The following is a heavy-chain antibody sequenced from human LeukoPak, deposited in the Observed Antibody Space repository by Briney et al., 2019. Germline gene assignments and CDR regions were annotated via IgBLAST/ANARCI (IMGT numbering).Heavy chain of an antibody. CDR1: GFSLSVLS. CDR2: IRPETGEP. Sequence: ASVKVSCKISGFSLSVLSIHWMRQAPGKGLEWVGGIRPETGEPIYAQKFQGRVTVTEDTVTDTGYMELRSLTSDDTAVYFCTTDSGRSYFYFNFWGQGTLVTVSS. D-gene: IGHD3-10*01. V-gene: IGHV1-24*01. CDR3: TTDSGRSYFYFNF. J-gene: IGHJ4*02.